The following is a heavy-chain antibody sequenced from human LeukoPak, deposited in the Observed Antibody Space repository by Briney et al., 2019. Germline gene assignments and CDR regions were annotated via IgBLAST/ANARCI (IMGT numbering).Heavy chain of an antibody. CDR1: GGSISSGGYY. J-gene: IGHJ6*03. CDR3: ARQNGGSWNYYYYMDV. Sequence: PSETLSLTCTVSGGSISSGGYYWSWIRQHPGKGLEWIGYIYYSGSTYYNPSLKSRVTISVDTSKNQFSLKLSSVTAADTAVYYCARQNGGSWNYYYYMDVWGKGTTVTVSS. CDR2: IYYSGST. V-gene: IGHV4-31*03. D-gene: IGHD1-26*01.